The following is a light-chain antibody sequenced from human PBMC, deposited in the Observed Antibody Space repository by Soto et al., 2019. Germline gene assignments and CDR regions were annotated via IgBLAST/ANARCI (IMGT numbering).Light chain of an antibody. CDR3: EQYGSSPYT. CDR2: GAS. J-gene: IGKJ2*01. V-gene: IGKV3-20*01. Sequence: EIVLTQSPGTLSLSPGERVTLSCRASQSVSSNYLAWYQQKPGQAPRLLVYGASSRATGIPDRFSGSGSGTDFTLTISRVEPEDCAVYYCEQYGSSPYTFGQGTKLEIK. CDR1: QSVSSNY.